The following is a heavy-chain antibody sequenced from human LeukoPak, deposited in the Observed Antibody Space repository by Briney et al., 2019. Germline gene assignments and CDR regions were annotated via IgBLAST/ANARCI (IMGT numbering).Heavy chain of an antibody. CDR3: AKLVMTTILRTFDI. D-gene: IGHD5-24*01. V-gene: IGHV3-23*01. J-gene: IGHJ3*02. Sequence: GGSLRLSCADSGFSGYYMSWIRQAPGKGLEWVSGIYNSGVTTDYADSVKGRFTISRDNSKNTLYLQMNSLRAEDTAVYYCAKLVMTTILRTFDIWGQGTMVTVSS. CDR1: GFSGYY. CDR2: IYNSGVTT.